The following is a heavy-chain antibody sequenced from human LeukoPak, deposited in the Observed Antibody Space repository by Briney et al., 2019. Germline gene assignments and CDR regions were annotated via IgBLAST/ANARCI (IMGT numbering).Heavy chain of an antibody. D-gene: IGHD3-3*01. CDR3: ARREWSRTSWRFDP. Sequence: SETLSLTCTVSGGSISSYYWSWIRQPPGKGLEWIGYIYYSGSTNYDPSLKSRVTISVDTSKNQFSLKLRSVTAADTAVYYCARREWSRTSWRFDPWGQGTLVTVSS. CDR2: IYYSGST. J-gene: IGHJ5*02. V-gene: IGHV4-59*01. CDR1: GGSISSYY.